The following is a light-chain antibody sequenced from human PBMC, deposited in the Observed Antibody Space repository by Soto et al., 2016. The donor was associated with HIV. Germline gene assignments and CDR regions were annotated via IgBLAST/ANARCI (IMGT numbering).Light chain of an antibody. CDR3: QHFNSFLPWT. CDR2: AAS. J-gene: IGKJ1*01. CDR1: QGMSSY. Sequence: DIQLTQSPSFVPASVGDRVTITCRASQGMSSYLAWYQQKPGKAPELLIYAASTLHSGVPSRFSGSGSGTEFTLTITSLQPEDFAIYYCQHFNSFLPWTFGQGTKVEVK. V-gene: IGKV1-9*01.